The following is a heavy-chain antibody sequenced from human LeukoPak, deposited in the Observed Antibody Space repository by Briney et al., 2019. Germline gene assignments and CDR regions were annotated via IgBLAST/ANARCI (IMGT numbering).Heavy chain of an antibody. V-gene: IGHV4-34*01. CDR3: ARGGRYYYGSGSSRSDY. Sequence: PSETLSLTCAVYGGSFSGYYWSWIRQPPGKGLEWIGEINHSGSTNYNPSLKSRVTISVDTSKNQFSLKLSSVTAADTAVYYCARGGRYYYGSGSSRSDYWGQGTLVTVSS. J-gene: IGHJ4*02. CDR2: INHSGST. D-gene: IGHD3-10*01. CDR1: GGSFSGYY.